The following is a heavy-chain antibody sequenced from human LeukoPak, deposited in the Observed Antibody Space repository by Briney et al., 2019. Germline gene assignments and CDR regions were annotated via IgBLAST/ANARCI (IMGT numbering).Heavy chain of an antibody. V-gene: IGHV4-34*01. Sequence: SETLSLTCAVYGGSFSDYYWTWIRQPPGKGLEWIGEINHSGSTNYNPSLKSRVTISADTSKNQFSLKLTSVTAADTAVYYCARGRIAVADWGQGTLVTVSS. CDR1: GGSFSDYY. CDR2: INHSGST. D-gene: IGHD6-19*01. J-gene: IGHJ4*02. CDR3: ARGRIAVAD.